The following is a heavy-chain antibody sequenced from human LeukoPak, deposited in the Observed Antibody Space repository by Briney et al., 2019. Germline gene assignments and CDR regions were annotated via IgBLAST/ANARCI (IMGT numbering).Heavy chain of an antibody. V-gene: IGHV3-33*01. D-gene: IGHD3-16*01. CDR3: ARERGFMPSHYYYGMDV. CDR1: GFTFSSYG. CDR2: IWYDGSNK. Sequence: GSLRLSCAASGFTFSSYGMHWVRQAPGKGLEWVAVIWYDGSNKYYADSVKGRFTISRDNSKNTLYLQMNSLRAEDTAVYYCARERGFMPSHYYYGMDVWGQGTTVTVSS. J-gene: IGHJ6*02.